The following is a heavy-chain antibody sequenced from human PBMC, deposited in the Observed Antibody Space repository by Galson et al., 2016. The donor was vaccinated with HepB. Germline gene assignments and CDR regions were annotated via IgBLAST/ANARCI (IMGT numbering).Heavy chain of an antibody. Sequence: SLRLSCAASGFTFSSYGMHWVRQAPGKGLEWVAAIWYDGSNKYYGASVKGRFTISRDNSKNTLYLQMNSLRAEDTAVYYCAREFKIAAPGVLDYWGQGTLVTVSS. CDR2: IWYDGSNK. CDR1: GFTFSSYG. CDR3: AREFKIAAPGVLDY. V-gene: IGHV3-33*01. J-gene: IGHJ4*02. D-gene: IGHD6-13*01.